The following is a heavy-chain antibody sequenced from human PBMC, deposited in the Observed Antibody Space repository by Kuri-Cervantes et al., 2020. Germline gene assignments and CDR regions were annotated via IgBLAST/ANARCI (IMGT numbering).Heavy chain of an antibody. CDR3: ARDWYRRDYMDV. V-gene: IGHV3-33*01. J-gene: IGHJ6*03. CDR1: GFTFSSYG. Sequence: GESLKIPCAASGFTFSSYGMHWVRQAPGKGLEWVAVIWYDGSNKYYADSAKGRFTISRDNSKNTLYLQMNSLRAEDTAVYYCARDWYRRDYMDVWGKGTTVTVSS. D-gene: IGHD1-1*01. CDR2: IWYDGSNK.